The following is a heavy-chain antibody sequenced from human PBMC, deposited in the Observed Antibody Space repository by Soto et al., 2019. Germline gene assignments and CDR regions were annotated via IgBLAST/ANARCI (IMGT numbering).Heavy chain of an antibody. CDR1: GGTFSSYA. CDR2: IIPIFGAA. D-gene: IGHD5-12*01. V-gene: IGHV1-69*13. CDR3: ARGLLAYYYGMDV. J-gene: IGHJ6*02. Sequence: SVKVSCKASGGTFSSYAISWVRQAPGQGLEWMGGIIPIFGAANYAQKFQGRVTITADESTSTAYMELSSLRSEDTAVYYCARGLLAYYYGMDVWGQGTTVTVSS.